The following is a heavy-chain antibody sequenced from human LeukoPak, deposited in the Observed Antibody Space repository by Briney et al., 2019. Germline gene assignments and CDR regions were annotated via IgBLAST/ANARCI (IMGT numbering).Heavy chain of an antibody. Sequence: ASVKVSCKASGYTFTSYGISWVRQAPGQGLEWMGWISAYNGNTNYAQKLQGRVTMTTDTSTSTAYMELRSLRSDDTAVYYCARDRTPNWSAYSNPTFHYWGQGTLVTVSS. CDR2: ISAYNGNT. CDR3: ARDRTPNWSAYSNPTFHY. J-gene: IGHJ4*02. D-gene: IGHD4-11*01. V-gene: IGHV1-18*01. CDR1: GYTFTSYG.